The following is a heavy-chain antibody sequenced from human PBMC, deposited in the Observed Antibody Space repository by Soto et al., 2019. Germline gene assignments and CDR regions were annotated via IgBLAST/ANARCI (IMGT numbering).Heavy chain of an antibody. CDR2: IYYSGST. CDR1: GGSISSGDYY. V-gene: IGHV4-30-4*01. J-gene: IGHJ5*02. Sequence: QVQLQESGPGLVKPSQTLSLTCTVSGGSISSGDYYWSWIRQPPGKGMEWIGYIYYSGSTYYNPSLKSRVTISVDTSKNQFSLKLSSVTAADTAVYYCARYHRAALDGDYAEVEYNWFDPWGQGTLVTVSS. CDR3: ARYHRAALDGDYAEVEYNWFDP. D-gene: IGHD4-17*01.